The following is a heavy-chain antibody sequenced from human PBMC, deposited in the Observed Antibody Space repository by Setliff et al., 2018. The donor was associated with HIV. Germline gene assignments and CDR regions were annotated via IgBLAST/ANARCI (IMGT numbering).Heavy chain of an antibody. CDR2: ISGSGGST. CDR1: GFTFSAYV. V-gene: IGHV3-23*01. J-gene: IGHJ4*02. Sequence: PGGSLRLSCAASGFTFSAYVMSWIRQAPGKGPEWVSSISGSGGSTFYADSVKGRFTISRDNSKNTLYLQMNSLRAEDTAVYYCAKDVLYYYDSSGYYGFDYWGQGTLVTVSS. CDR3: AKDVLYYYDSSGYYGFDY. D-gene: IGHD3-22*01.